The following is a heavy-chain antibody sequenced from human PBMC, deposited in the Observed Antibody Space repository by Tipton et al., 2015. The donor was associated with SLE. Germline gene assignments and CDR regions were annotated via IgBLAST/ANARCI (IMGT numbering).Heavy chain of an antibody. V-gene: IGHV3-64*04. CDR3: AREGVYGDVDY. CDR2: ISGDGDTT. J-gene: IGHJ4*02. D-gene: IGHD4-17*01. CDR1: KFPFSRYS. Sequence: GSLRLSCAASKFPFSRYSIHWVRQAPGKGLEYVSAISGDGDTTYYADSVRGRFTISRDNAKNSLYLQMNSLRAEDTAVYYCAREGVYGDVDYWGQGTLVTVSS.